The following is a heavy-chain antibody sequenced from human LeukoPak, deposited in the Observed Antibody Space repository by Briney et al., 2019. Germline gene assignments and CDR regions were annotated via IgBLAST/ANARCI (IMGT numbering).Heavy chain of an antibody. Sequence: ASVKVSCKASGYTFTSYGLSWVRQAPGQGLEWMGWISPYNGDTNFAQKVQGRVAMTTDTSRSTAYMELRGLRSDDTAVYYCARTLKYSNYGNAFDIWGQGTMVTVST. J-gene: IGHJ3*02. D-gene: IGHD4-11*01. CDR1: GYTFTSYG. CDR2: ISPYNGDT. V-gene: IGHV1-18*01. CDR3: ARTLKYSNYGNAFDI.